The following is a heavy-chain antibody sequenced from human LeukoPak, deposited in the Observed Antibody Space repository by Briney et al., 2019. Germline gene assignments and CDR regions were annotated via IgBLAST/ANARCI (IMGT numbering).Heavy chain of an antibody. D-gene: IGHD3-22*01. CDR3: ARRSGGNYYDSSGHFDY. CDR2: INHSGST. Sequence: SETLSPTCAVYGGSFSGYYWSWIRQPPGKWLEWIGEINHSGSTNYNPSLKSRVTISVDTSKNQFSLKLSSVTAADTAVYYCARRSGGNYYDSSGHFDYWGQGTLVTVSS. J-gene: IGHJ4*02. V-gene: IGHV4-34*01. CDR1: GGSFSGYY.